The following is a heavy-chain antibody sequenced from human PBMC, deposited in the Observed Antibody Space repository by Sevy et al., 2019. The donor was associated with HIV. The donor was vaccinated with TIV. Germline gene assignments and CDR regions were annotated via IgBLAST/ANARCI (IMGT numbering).Heavy chain of an antibody. CDR1: EFTFSSYS. V-gene: IGHV3-21*01. J-gene: IGHJ5*02. CDR2: ISSSSGYI. D-gene: IGHD6-13*01. Sequence: GGSLRLSFAAPEFTFSSYSMNWVRQAPGKRLAWVSSISSSSGYIYYTASVKGRLTISRDNAKNSLYLQMNSLRAEDTAVYYCAKDQAFSDSTSWYWFDPWGQGTLVTVSS. CDR3: AKDQAFSDSTSWYWFDP.